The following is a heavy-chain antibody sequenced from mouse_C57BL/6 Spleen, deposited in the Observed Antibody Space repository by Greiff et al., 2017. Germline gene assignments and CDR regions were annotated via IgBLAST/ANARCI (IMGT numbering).Heavy chain of an antibody. V-gene: IGHV1-76*01. D-gene: IGHD2-1*01. CDR2: IYPGSGNT. CDR3: AVYGNLFAY. J-gene: IGHJ3*01. Sequence: QVQLQQSGAELVRPGASVKLSCKASGYTFTDYYINWVKQRPGQGLEWIARIYPGSGNTYYNEKFKGKATLTAEKSSSTAYMQLSSLTSEDSAVYFCAVYGNLFAYWGQGTLVTVSA. CDR1: GYTFTDYY.